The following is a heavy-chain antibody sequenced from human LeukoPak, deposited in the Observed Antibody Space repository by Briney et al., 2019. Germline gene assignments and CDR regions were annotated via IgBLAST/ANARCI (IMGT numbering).Heavy chain of an antibody. Sequence: GTSLRLSCAASGFTFSSYGMFWVRQAPGKGLEWVSVISGDGGSIYYADSVKGRFTISRDNSKNTLYLQMNSLRAEDTALYYCANEGPYFDYWGQGTLVTVSS. V-gene: IGHV3-23*01. CDR2: ISGDGGSI. CDR1: GFTFSSYG. CDR3: ANEGPYFDY. J-gene: IGHJ4*02.